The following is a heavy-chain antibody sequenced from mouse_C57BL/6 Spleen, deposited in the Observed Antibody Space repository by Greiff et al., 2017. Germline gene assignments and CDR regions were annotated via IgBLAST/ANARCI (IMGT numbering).Heavy chain of an antibody. J-gene: IGHJ2*01. V-gene: IGHV5-4*01. Sequence: EVMLVESGGGLVKPGGSLKLSCAASGFTFSSYAMSWVRQTPEKRLEWVATISDGGSYTYYPDNVKGRFTISRDHAKNNLYLQMSHLKSEDTAMYYCAREGLGFDYWGQGTTLTVSS. CDR1: GFTFSSYA. CDR2: ISDGGSYT. D-gene: IGHD4-1*01. CDR3: AREGLGFDY.